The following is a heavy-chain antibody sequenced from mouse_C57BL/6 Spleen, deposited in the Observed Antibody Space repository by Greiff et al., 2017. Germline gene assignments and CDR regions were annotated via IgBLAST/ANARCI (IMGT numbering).Heavy chain of an antibody. V-gene: IGHV5-6*01. CDR1: GFTFSDYG. CDR2: ISSGGSYT. Sequence: EVKLMESGGDLVKPGGSLKLSCAASGFTFSDYGMSWVRQTPDKRLEWVATISSGGSYTYYPDSVKGRFTISRDNAKNTLYLQMSSLKSEDTAMYDCARPSNWDEGYFDYWGQGTTLTVSS. D-gene: IGHD4-1*01. CDR3: ARPSNWDEGYFDY. J-gene: IGHJ2*01.